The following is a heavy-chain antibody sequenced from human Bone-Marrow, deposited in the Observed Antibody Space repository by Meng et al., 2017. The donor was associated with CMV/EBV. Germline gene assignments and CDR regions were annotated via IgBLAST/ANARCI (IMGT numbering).Heavy chain of an antibody. J-gene: IGHJ4*02. CDR1: GFTFNSDW. CDR2: INSDGSST. D-gene: IGHD5-12*01. V-gene: IGHV3-74*01. Sequence: GEALKISCSASGFTFNSDWMHWVRQAPGKGLVWVSRINSDGSSTSYADSVKGRFTISRDNAKNTLYLQMNSLRAEDTAVYYCARDPSGNSFDYWGQGTLVTVSS. CDR3: ARDPSGNSFDY.